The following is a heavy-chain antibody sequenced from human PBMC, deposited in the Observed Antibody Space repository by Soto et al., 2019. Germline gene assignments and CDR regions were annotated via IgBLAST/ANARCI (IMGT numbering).Heavy chain of an antibody. Sequence: QVQLVQSGAEVKKPGSSVKVSCKASGGTFSSYAISWVRQAPGQGLEWMGGIIPIFGTANYAQKFQGRVTITADESTSTVNMQLSSLRSEDTAVYYCARGRYCSGGSCFFDYLGQGTLVTVSS. D-gene: IGHD2-15*01. CDR1: GGTFSSYA. J-gene: IGHJ4*02. CDR3: ARGRYCSGGSCFFDY. V-gene: IGHV1-69*12. CDR2: IIPIFGTA.